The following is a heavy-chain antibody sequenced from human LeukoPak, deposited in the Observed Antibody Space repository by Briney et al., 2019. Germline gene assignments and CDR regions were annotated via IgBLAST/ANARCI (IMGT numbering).Heavy chain of an antibody. Sequence: SETLSLTCTVSGGSISSYYWSWIRQPPGKGLEWIGYIYYSGSTNYNPSLKSRVTISVDTSKNQFSLKLSSVTAADTAVYYCATRIAGDAFDIWCQGTMVTVSS. CDR1: GGSISSYY. CDR2: IYYSGST. V-gene: IGHV4-59*01. D-gene: IGHD1-26*01. CDR3: ATRIAGDAFDI. J-gene: IGHJ3*02.